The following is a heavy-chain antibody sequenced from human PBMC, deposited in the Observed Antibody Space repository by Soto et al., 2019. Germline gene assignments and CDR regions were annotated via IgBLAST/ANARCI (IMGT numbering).Heavy chain of an antibody. D-gene: IGHD6-19*01. CDR1: GFTFSSYA. CDR3: AKDLTHSSGWVYGMDV. CDR2: ISGSGGST. J-gene: IGHJ6*02. V-gene: IGHV3-23*01. Sequence: EVQLLESGGGLVQPGGSLRLSCAASGFTFSSYAMSWVRQAPGKGLEWVSAISGSGGSTYYADSVKGRFTISRDNSKNTLYLQMNSLSAEDTSVYYCAKDLTHSSGWVYGMDVWGQGTTVTVSS.